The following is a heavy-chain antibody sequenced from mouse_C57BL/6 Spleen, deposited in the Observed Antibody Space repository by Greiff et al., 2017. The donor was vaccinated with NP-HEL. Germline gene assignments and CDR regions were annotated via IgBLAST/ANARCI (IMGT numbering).Heavy chain of an antibody. J-gene: IGHJ2*01. V-gene: IGHV3-6*01. Sequence: EVQLQESGPGLVKPSQSLSLTCSVTGYSITSGYYWNWIRQFPGNKLEWMGYISYDGSNNYNPSLKNRISITRDTSKNQFFLKLNSVTTEDTATYYCARETGHEGYLDYWGQGTTLTVSS. D-gene: IGHD3-3*01. CDR2: ISYDGSN. CDR1: GYSITSGYY. CDR3: ARETGHEGYLDY.